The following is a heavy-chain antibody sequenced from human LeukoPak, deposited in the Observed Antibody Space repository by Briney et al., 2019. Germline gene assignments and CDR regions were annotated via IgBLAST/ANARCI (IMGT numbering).Heavy chain of an antibody. V-gene: IGHV3-30*02. J-gene: IGHJ4*02. Sequence: GGSLRLSCAASGFTFSSYGMHWVRQAPGKGLEWVAFIRYDGSNKYYADSVKGRFTISGDNSKNTLYLQMNSLRAEDTAVYYCAKEYIRITMVRGVIGTFGGFDYWGQGTLVTVSS. CDR1: GFTFSSYG. CDR3: AKEYIRITMVRGVIGTFGGFDY. D-gene: IGHD3-10*01. CDR2: IRYDGSNK.